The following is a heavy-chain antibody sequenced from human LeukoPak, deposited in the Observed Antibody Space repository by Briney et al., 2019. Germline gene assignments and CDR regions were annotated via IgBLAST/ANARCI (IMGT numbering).Heavy chain of an antibody. CDR2: ISYDGSNK. V-gene: IGHV3-30-3*01. CDR1: GFTFSSYA. D-gene: IGHD1-1*01. Sequence: QPGRSLRLSCAASGFTFSSYAMHWVRQAPGKGLEWVAVISYDGSNKYYADSVKGRFTISRDDAENSLYLQMNSLRAEDTAVYYCARGEPTGMDYFDYWGQEPWSPSPQ. CDR3: ARGEPTGMDYFDY. J-gene: IGHJ4*01.